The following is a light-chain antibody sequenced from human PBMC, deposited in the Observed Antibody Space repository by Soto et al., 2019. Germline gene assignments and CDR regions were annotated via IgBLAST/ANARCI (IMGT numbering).Light chain of an antibody. J-gene: IGKJ1*01. Sequence: EIVWTQSPGTLSLSPGERATLSCRASQRVSNNYLAWYQQKPGQAPRLLIYGASTRATGIPARFSGSGSGTDFTLTISRLEPEDFAVYYRHQFDSPTWTFGQGTKVDIK. CDR1: QRVSNNY. CDR2: GAS. CDR3: HQFDSPTWT. V-gene: IGKV3-20*01.